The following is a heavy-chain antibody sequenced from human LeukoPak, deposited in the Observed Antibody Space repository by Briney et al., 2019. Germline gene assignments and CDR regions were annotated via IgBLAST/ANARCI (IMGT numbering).Heavy chain of an antibody. D-gene: IGHD2-8*01. CDR2: IYYSGRT. J-gene: IGHJ5*02. Sequence: PSETLSLTCTVSGGSISSYYWSWIRQPPGKGLEWIVDIYYSGRTKYNPSLKSRVTISVDMSKSQFSLKLNSVTAADTAVYYCARAPTNGWFDPWGQGTLVIVSS. CDR1: GGSISSYY. CDR3: ARAPTNGWFDP. V-gene: IGHV4-59*01.